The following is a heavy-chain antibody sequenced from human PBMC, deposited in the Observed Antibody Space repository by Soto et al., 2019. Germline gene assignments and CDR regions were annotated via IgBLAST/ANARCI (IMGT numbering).Heavy chain of an antibody. J-gene: IGHJ4*02. V-gene: IGHV3-48*01. Sequence: GGSLRLSCAASGFTFSSYSMNWVRQAPGKGLEWVSYISGSSSSFYYADSVKGRFTISRDKSKNSLYLQMNSLKAEDTAVYYCARQDYGDLISFDYWGQGTLVTVSS. CDR3: ARQDYGDLISFDY. CDR1: GFTFSSYS. D-gene: IGHD4-17*01. CDR2: ISGSSSSF.